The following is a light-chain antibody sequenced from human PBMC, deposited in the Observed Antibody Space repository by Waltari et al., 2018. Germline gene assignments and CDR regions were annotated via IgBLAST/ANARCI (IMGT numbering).Light chain of an antibody. CDR3: QSYDNSLSGVV. Sequence: QSVLTQPPSVSGAPGQRVTISCTGNSSNIGAGYDVHWYQQLPETAPKLLIYTNTHRPSGVPDLFSGSKSGTSASLAITGLQAEDEAHYHCQSYDNSLSGVVFGGGTKLTVL. CDR1: SSNIGAGYD. J-gene: IGLJ2*01. CDR2: TNT. V-gene: IGLV1-40*01.